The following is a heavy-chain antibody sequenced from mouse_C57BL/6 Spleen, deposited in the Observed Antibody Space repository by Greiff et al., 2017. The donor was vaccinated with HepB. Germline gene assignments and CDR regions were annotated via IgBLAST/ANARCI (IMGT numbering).Heavy chain of an antibody. CDR3: AKSGNYYEGRYFDY. CDR2: IDPSDSYT. J-gene: IGHJ2*01. CDR1: GYTFTSYW. D-gene: IGHD1-1*01. Sequence: QVQLQQSGAELVKPGASVKLSCKASGYTFTSYWMQWVKQRPGQGLEWIGEIDPSDSYTNYNQKFKGKATLTVDTSSSTAYMQLSSLTSEDSAVYYCAKSGNYYEGRYFDYWGQGTTLTVSS. V-gene: IGHV1-50*01.